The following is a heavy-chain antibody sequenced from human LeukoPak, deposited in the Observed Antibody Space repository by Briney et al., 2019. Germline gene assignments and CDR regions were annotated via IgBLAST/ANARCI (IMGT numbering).Heavy chain of an antibody. V-gene: IGHV4-61*02. CDR2: IYISGNT. CDR3: ARADYGSGSYYPGWFDP. Sequence: SQTLSLTCTVSGGSTSSGSYYWSWIRQPAGKGLEWIGRIYISGNTNYNPSLKSRVTILLDMSKNQFSLKLSSVTAADTAVYYCARADYGSGSYYPGWFDPWGQGTLVTVSS. CDR1: GGSTSSGSYY. D-gene: IGHD3-10*01. J-gene: IGHJ5*02.